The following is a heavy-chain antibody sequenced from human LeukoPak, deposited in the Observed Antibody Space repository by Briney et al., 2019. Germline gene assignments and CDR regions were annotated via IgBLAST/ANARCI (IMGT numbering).Heavy chain of an antibody. CDR2: IIPLFGTT. V-gene: IGHV1-69*13. CDR3: ARPAASNLYGEDWLDP. CDR1: GYTFTSYG. Sequence: SVKVSCKASGYTFTSYGISWVRQAPGQGLEWMGGIIPLFGTTNYAQKFRGRVTLTADESTNTAYMELSSLGSEDTAVYYCARPAASNLYGEDWLDPWGQGTLVTVSS. D-gene: IGHD4-17*01. J-gene: IGHJ5*02.